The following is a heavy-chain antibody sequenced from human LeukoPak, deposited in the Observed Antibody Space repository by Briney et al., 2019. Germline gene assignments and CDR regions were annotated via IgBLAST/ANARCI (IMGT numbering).Heavy chain of an antibody. J-gene: IGHJ4*02. CDR3: ARLHCSGGTCYADY. D-gene: IGHD2-15*01. Sequence: SETLSLTCSISGGSISSSDYYWGRIRQPPGKGLDWLGCIYYSGITYYKPSLKSRVTISVDTSRNQFFLKLSSVTAADTAMYYCARLHCSGGTCYADYWGQGSLVAVSS. CDR2: IYYSGIT. CDR1: GGSISSSDYY. V-gene: IGHV4-39*07.